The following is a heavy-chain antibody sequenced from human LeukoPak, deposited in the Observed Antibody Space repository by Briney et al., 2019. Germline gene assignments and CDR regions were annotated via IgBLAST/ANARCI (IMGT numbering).Heavy chain of an antibody. V-gene: IGHV1-2*02. J-gene: IGHJ2*01. D-gene: IGHD2-2*01. CDR3: ARVPCSSTSCYSPFDL. CDR1: GYTFTGYC. CDR2: INPNSGGT. Sequence: ASVNVCCKSSGYTFTGYCLNRVRQGPGQGLGWMGWINPNSGGTNYAQNFQGRVTMTRDTYISTAYMELSRLRSDDPAVYYCARVPCSSTSCYSPFDLWGRGPLVTVSS.